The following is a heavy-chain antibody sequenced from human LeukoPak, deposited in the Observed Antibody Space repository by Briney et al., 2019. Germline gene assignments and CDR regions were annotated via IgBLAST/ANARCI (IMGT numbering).Heavy chain of an antibody. Sequence: PGGSLRLSCAASGFTFSSYAMSWVRQAPGKGLEWVSSISGRGGSTYYADSVKGRFTISRDNSKNTLYLQMNSLRAEDTAVYYCAKGYSRDHDAFDIWGQGTMVTVSS. CDR3: AKGYSRDHDAFDI. J-gene: IGHJ3*02. CDR1: GFTFSSYA. V-gene: IGHV3-23*01. D-gene: IGHD6-13*01. CDR2: ISGRGGST.